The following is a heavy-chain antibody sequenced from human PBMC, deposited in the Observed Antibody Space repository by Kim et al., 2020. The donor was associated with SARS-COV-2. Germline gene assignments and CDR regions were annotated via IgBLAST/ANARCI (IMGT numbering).Heavy chain of an antibody. Sequence: GGSLRLSCAASGFTFDDYAMHWVRQAPGKGLEWVSGISWNSGSIGYADSVKGRFTISRDNAKNSLYLQMNSLRAEDTALYYCAKDISSTVVTRGSAFDIWGQGTMVTVSS. D-gene: IGHD4-17*01. V-gene: IGHV3-9*01. CDR2: ISWNSGSI. CDR3: AKDISSTVVTRGSAFDI. CDR1: GFTFDDYA. J-gene: IGHJ3*02.